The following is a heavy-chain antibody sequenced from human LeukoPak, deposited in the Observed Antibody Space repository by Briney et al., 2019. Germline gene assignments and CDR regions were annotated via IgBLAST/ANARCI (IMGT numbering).Heavy chain of an antibody. CDR1: GGSLSSYY. V-gene: IGHV4-4*07. CDR2: IYTSGST. J-gene: IGHJ4*02. D-gene: IGHD6-19*01. Sequence: PSETLSLTCPVSGGSLSSYYWSWIRQPAGKGLEWIGHIYTSGSTNYNPSIKSRVSMSVGTSENQFSLKLSSVTAADTAVYYCARKGSSGWYDPFDYWGQGTLVTVSS. CDR3: ARKGSSGWYDPFDY.